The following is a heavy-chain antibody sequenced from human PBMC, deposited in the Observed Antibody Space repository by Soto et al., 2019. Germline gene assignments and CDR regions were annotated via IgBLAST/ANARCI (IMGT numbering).Heavy chain of an antibody. V-gene: IGHV4-31*01. Sequence: QVQLQESGPGLVKPSQTLSLTCTVSGGSISSGGYYWSWIRQHPGKGLEWIGYIYYSGSPYSHPSLKSXXXXXXXXXXXXXXXXXXXXXAADTAVYYCARENDSSGPRVLDPWGQGTLVTVSS. CDR1: GGSISSGGYY. J-gene: IGHJ5*02. CDR2: IYYSGSP. D-gene: IGHD3-22*01. CDR3: ARENDSSGPRVLDP.